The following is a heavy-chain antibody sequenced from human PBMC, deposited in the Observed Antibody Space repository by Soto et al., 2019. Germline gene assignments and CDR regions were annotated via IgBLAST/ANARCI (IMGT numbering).Heavy chain of an antibody. CDR1: GGSISSGGYS. CDR3: ARASIYGSGSYSYYYDYGMDV. CDR2: IYHSGST. D-gene: IGHD3-10*01. V-gene: IGHV4-30-2*01. Sequence: QLQLQESGSGLVKPSQTLSLTCAVSGGSISSGGYSWSWIRQPPGKGLEWIGYIYHSGSTYYNPSLKSRVTISVDRSKNQFSLKLSSVTAADTAVYYCARASIYGSGSYSYYYDYGMDVWGQGTTVTVSS. J-gene: IGHJ6*02.